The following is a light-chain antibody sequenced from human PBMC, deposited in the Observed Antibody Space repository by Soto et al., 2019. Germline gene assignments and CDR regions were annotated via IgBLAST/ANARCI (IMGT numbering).Light chain of an antibody. CDR3: SSYTGSSTVV. CDR2: DVS. J-gene: IGLJ2*01. CDR1: SSDVGGYNY. V-gene: IGLV2-14*03. Sequence: QSALTQPASVSGSPGQSITISCTGTSSDVGGYNYVSWYQHHPGKAPKLIIYDVSNRPSGVSNRFSGSKSGNTASLTISGLQDEDEADYYCSSYTGSSTVVFGGGTKLTVL.